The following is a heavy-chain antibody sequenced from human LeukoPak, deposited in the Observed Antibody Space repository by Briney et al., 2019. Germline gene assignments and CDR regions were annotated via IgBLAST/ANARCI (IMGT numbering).Heavy chain of an antibody. V-gene: IGHV1-18*01. CDR3: ARESKELSAFDY. J-gene: IGHJ4*02. Sequence: ASLKVSCKASGYSFTSYGITWVRQAPGQGLEWMGWISTYDGHANYAQKLQGRVTLTTDTSTVTAYMELRSLRSDDTAVYYCARESKELSAFDYWGQGTLVTVSS. CDR2: ISTYDGHA. D-gene: IGHD1-26*01. CDR1: GYSFTSYG.